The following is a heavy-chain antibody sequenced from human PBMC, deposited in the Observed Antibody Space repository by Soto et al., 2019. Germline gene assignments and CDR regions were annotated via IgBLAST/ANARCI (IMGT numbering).Heavy chain of an antibody. Sequence: EVQLLGSGGGLVQPGGSLRLSCAASGFTFSTYAMNWVRQAPGKGLEWVSGISGSGDSTYYADSVKGRVTVSRDNSKNTLYLQMNSLRAEDTAVFYCAKERSSGWSFDYWGQGTLVTVSS. CDR1: GFTFSTYA. D-gene: IGHD6-19*01. CDR3: AKERSSGWSFDY. V-gene: IGHV3-23*01. J-gene: IGHJ4*02. CDR2: ISGSGDST.